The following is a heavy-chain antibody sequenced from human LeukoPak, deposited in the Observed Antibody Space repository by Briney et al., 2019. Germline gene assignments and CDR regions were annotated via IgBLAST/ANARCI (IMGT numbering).Heavy chain of an antibody. D-gene: IGHD1-20*01. V-gene: IGHV3-23*01. CDR2: ISGSGAGT. Sequence: GGSLRLSCAASEFSLSMLNWVRQAPGKGLEWVSTISGSGAGTYYADSVKGRFTISRDNSKNTLYLQMNGLRAEDTAVYYCAKENNWNDGRFNYFDYWGQGTLVTVSS. J-gene: IGHJ4*02. CDR1: EFSLSM. CDR3: AKENNWNDGRFNYFDY.